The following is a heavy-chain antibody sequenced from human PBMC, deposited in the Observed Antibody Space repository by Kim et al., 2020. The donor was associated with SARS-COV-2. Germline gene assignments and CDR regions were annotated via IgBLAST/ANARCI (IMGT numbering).Heavy chain of an antibody. CDR1: GYTFTGYY. CDR2: INPNSGGT. Sequence: ASVKVSCKASGYTFTGYYMHWVRQAPGQGLEWMGWINPNSGGTNYAQKFQGRVTMTRDTSISTAYMELSRLRSDDTAVYYCARVWVAVAGPGDAFDIWGQRTMVTVSS. V-gene: IGHV1-2*02. J-gene: IGHJ3*02. D-gene: IGHD6-19*01. CDR3: ARVWVAVAGPGDAFDI.